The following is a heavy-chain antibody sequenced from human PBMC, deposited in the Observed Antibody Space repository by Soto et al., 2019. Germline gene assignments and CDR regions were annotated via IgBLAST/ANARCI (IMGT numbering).Heavy chain of an antibody. CDR3: ACNYDADAFDI. CDR2: IYQSGSA. J-gene: IGHJ3*02. V-gene: IGHV4-30-2*01. CDR1: GGSISDGGHA. D-gene: IGHD3-22*01. Sequence: LQLRESASGLVKPSQTLSLTCAVSGGSISDGGHAWTWIRQPPGKGLEWIGYIYQSGSAYYTPSLKSRVTISMDKSKNQISLTLKSVTAADTAIYYCACNYDADAFDIWGQGTMVPVSS.